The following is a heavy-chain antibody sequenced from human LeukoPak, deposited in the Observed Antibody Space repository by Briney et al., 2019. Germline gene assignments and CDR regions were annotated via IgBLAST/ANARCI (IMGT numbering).Heavy chain of an antibody. CDR1: GFIVSDNY. V-gene: IGHV3-66*01. D-gene: IGHD4-17*01. Sequence: GSLRLSCVVSGFIVSDNYMSWVRQGPGKGLEWVSVIYSGGITDYTDSVKGRFTISRDNSKNTVYLRMNSLRAEDTAVYHCAKDPNGDYIGAFDMWGQGTMVTVSS. CDR2: IYSGGIT. CDR3: AKDPNGDYIGAFDM. J-gene: IGHJ3*02.